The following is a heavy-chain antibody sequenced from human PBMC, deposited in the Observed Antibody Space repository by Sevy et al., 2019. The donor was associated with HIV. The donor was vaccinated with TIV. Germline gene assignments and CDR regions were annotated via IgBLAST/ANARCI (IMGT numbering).Heavy chain of an antibody. D-gene: IGHD2-2*01. CDR1: GFTFSNYA. Sequence: GGSLRLSCAASGFTFSNYAMSWVRQAPGKGLEWVSSISRSGGSTYYADSVKGRFTNSRDNSKNMLYLQMNSLRAEDTAVYYCAKVDVVVPVADYGMDVWGQGTTVTVSS. V-gene: IGHV3-23*01. CDR3: AKVDVVVPVADYGMDV. CDR2: ISRSGGST. J-gene: IGHJ6*02.